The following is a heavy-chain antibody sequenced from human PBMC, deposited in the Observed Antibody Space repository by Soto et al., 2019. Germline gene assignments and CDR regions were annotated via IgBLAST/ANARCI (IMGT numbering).Heavy chain of an antibody. CDR1: GFTFSDYY. V-gene: IGHV3-11*05. CDR3: ARDHHRYGGYDYDDY. CDR2: ISSSSSYT. D-gene: IGHD5-12*01. Sequence: QVQLVESGGGLVKPGGSLSLSCVASGFTFSDYYMSWIRQAPGKGLEWVSYISSSSSYTNYADSVKGRFTISRDNVKNSLYLQMNSLSAEDTALYYCARDHHRYGGYDYDDYWGQGTLVTVSS. J-gene: IGHJ4*02.